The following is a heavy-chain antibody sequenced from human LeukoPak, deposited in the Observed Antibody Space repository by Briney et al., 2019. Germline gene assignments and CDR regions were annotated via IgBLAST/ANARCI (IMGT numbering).Heavy chain of an antibody. CDR1: GGSISSSSYY. CDR2: ISYSGGT. CDR3: ARGDYYYYYYYMDV. D-gene: IGHD3/OR15-3a*01. J-gene: IGHJ6*03. Sequence: SETLSLTCTVSGGSISSSSYYWSWIRQPPGKGLQWIGYISYSGGTNYNPSLKSRVTISVDTSKNQFSLKLSSVTAADTAVYYCARGDYYYYYYYMDVWGKGTTVTISS. V-gene: IGHV4-61*01.